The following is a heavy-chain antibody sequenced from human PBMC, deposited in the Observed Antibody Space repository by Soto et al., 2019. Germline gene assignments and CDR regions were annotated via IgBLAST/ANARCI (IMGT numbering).Heavy chain of an antibody. Sequence: QMQLQESGPGLVKPSETLSLICTVSSGSITSEQRWSWVRQPPGKGLEWIGEIHHSGSTNENPSLRSRVTMSVYKSKNQFSLKLNSVTAADTAVYFCARSLGWYAIDHWGQGTLVIVSS. CDR3: ARSLGWYAIDH. D-gene: IGHD6-19*01. CDR2: IHHSGST. V-gene: IGHV4-4*02. J-gene: IGHJ4*02. CDR1: SGSITSEQR.